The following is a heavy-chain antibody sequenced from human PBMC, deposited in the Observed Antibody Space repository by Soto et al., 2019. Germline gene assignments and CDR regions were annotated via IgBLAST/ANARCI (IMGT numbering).Heavy chain of an antibody. D-gene: IGHD3-16*02. J-gene: IGHJ4*02. V-gene: IGHV3-23*01. CDR1: GFIFSCYG. Sequence: PGGSLRLSCAASGFIFSCYGMSWVRQAPGKGLAWVSGITGSGGVKYYADSVKGRFTISRDNSKNTLYLQMNSLRAEDTAVYYCAKDTRLRLGELSFDAFDYWGQGILVTVSS. CDR3: AKDTRLRLGELSFDAFDY. CDR2: ITGSGGVK.